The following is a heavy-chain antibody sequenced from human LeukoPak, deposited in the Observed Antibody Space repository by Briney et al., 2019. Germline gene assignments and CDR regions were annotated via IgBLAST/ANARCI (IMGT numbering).Heavy chain of an antibody. J-gene: IGHJ4*02. V-gene: IGHV1-18*01. CDR3: ARDQQYDFWSVSLY. D-gene: IGHD3-3*01. CDR2: INTYNGNT. Sequence: ASVKVSCKASGYSFTTYGIRWVRQAPGQGLEWIGWINTYNGNTKYAQKLQGRVTMTTETSTSIAYMELRSLRSDDTAVYYCARDQQYDFWSVSLYWGQGTLVTVSS. CDR1: GYSFTTYG.